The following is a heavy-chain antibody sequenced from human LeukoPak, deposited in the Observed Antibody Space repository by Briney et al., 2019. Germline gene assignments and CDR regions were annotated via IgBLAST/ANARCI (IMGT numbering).Heavy chain of an antibody. CDR2: IYYSGTT. J-gene: IGHJ4*02. Sequence: SETLSLTCSVSGDSISSSNYYWGWIRQSPGKGLEWIGIIYYSGTTYYNPSLKSRVTISVDTSKNQFSLKLTSVTAADTAIYYCARRDGRFDYWGQGTLVTVSS. CDR3: ARRDGRFDY. V-gene: IGHV4-39*07. CDR1: GDSISSSNYY. D-gene: IGHD4-17*01.